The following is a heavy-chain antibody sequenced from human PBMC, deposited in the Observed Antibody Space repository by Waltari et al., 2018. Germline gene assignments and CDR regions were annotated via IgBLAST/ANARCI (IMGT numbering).Heavy chain of an antibody. CDR1: GGSISSYY. CDR3: AREGNTIFGVVIPNWFDP. Sequence: QVQLQESGPGLVKPSETLSLTCTVSGGSISSYYWSWIRQPAGKGLEWIGRIYTSGSTNYNPSRKGRVTISVDKSKNQFSLKLSSVTAADTAVYYCAREGNTIFGVVIPNWFDPWGQGTLVTVSS. J-gene: IGHJ5*02. D-gene: IGHD3-3*01. CDR2: IYTSGST. V-gene: IGHV4-4*07.